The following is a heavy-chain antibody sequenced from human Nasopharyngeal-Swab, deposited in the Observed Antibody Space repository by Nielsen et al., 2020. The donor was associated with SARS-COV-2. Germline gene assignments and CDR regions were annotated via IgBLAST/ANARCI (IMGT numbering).Heavy chain of an antibody. CDR2: ISSSSSTK. D-gene: IGHD6-19*01. CDR1: GFTLSSYS. Sequence: GESLKISYAASGFTLSSYSMNWVRQAPGKGLEWVSYISSSSSTKYYADSVEGRFTISRDNAKNSLYLQMNSLRDEDTAVYYCARGYTSGWYQWSRHTLDYWGQGTLVTVSS. V-gene: IGHV3-48*02. CDR3: ARGYTSGWYQWSRHTLDY. J-gene: IGHJ4*02.